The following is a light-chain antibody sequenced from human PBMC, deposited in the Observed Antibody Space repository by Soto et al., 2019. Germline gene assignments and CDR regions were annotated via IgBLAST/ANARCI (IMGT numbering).Light chain of an antibody. J-gene: IGLJ1*01. CDR1: RGDVGGYNY. Sequence: QSALTQPPSASGSPGQSVTISCTGTRGDVGGYNYVSWYQQHPGKTPKLIIYEVSNRPSGVPDRFSGSKSGNTASLTVSGLQAEDEADYYCGSYAVSNTDVFGTGTKVTVL. CDR3: GSYAVSNTDV. CDR2: EVS. V-gene: IGLV2-8*01.